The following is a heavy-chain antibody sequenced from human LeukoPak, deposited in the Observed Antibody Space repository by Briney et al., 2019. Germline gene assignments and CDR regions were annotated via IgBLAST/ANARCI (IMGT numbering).Heavy chain of an antibody. D-gene: IGHD6-13*01. J-gene: IGHJ4*02. Sequence: PSETLSLTRTVSGGSISSSSYYWGWIRQPPGKGLEWIGSIYYSGSTYYNPSLKSRVTISVDTSKNQFSLKLSSVTAADTAVYYCARVHSSSWFHYFDYWGQGTLVTVSS. V-gene: IGHV4-39*07. CDR1: GGSISSSSYY. CDR2: IYYSGST. CDR3: ARVHSSSWFHYFDY.